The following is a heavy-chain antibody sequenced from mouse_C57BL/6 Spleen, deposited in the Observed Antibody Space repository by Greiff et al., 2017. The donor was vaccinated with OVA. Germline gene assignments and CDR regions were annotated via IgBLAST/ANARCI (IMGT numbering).Heavy chain of an antibody. Sequence: VQLQQSGPELVKPGASVKMSCKASGYTFTDYYMHWVKQKPGKGLEWIGEIYPGSGNTYYNEKFKGKATLTADTSSSTAYMQLSSLTSEDSAVYFCANRDYWGQGTSVTVSS. J-gene: IGHJ4*01. CDR3: NRDY. V-gene: IGHV1-83*01. CDR1: YTFTDYYM. CDR2: YPGSGNTY.